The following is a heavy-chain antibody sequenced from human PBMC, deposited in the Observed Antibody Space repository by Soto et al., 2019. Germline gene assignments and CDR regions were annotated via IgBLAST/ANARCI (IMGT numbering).Heavy chain of an antibody. CDR1: GGTFSSYA. CDR2: IIPIFGTA. CDR3: ARGQVVVVTAIFYYGMDA. V-gene: IGHV1-69*13. J-gene: IGHJ6*02. D-gene: IGHD2-21*02. Sequence: SVKVSCKASGGTFSSYAISWVRQAPGQGLKWMGGIIPIFGTANYAQKFQGRVTITADESTSTAYMELSSLRSEDTAVYYCARGQVVVVTAIFYYGMDAWGQGTTVTVSS.